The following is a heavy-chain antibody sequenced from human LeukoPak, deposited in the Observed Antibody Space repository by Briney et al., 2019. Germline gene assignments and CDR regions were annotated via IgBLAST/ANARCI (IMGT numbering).Heavy chain of an antibody. J-gene: IGHJ3*02. V-gene: IGHV3-7*01. D-gene: IGHD2-21*02. CDR2: MDGVVTIK. CDR1: GFIFSRYW. CDR3: GTDFPPHDSDI. Sequence: RPGGSLRLSCVGAGFIFSRYWLSWVRQAPEKGRGWVASMDGVVTIKYYLSSVKGRFTISRDNDKSPIYLQMNSMSAEDTAVYFCGTDFPPHDSDIWGQGTMVTVSS.